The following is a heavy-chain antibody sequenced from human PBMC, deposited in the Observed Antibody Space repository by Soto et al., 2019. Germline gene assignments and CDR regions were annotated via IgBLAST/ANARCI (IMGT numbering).Heavy chain of an antibody. Sequence: SETLSLTCTVSGGSINNHYWSWIRQPPGKGLEWLGYVYYSGSTYYNPSLKSRVTISVDTSKNQFSLNLSSLTAADTAVYYCARGPELPHTFGYDYWGQGTLVTVSS. J-gene: IGHJ4*02. CDR3: ARGPELPHTFGYDY. CDR1: GGSINNHY. D-gene: IGHD3-16*01. CDR2: VYYSGST. V-gene: IGHV4-59*11.